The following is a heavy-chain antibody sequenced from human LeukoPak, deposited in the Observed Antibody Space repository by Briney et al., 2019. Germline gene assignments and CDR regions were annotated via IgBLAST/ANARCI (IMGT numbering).Heavy chain of an antibody. J-gene: IGHJ4*02. V-gene: IGHV3-43D*03. CDR1: GFTFSSYA. CDR2: ISWDGGRT. CDR3: AKDKFDGSGSYYFDY. Sequence: SWGSLRLSCAASGFTFSSYAMSWVRQAPGKGREWVSLISWDGGRTYYADSVKGRFTISRDNSKNSLYLQMNSLRAEDTAWYYCAKDKFDGSGSYYFDYWGQGTLVTVSS. D-gene: IGHD3-10*01.